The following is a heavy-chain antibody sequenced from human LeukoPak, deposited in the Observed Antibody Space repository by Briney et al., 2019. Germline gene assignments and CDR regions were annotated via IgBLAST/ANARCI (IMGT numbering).Heavy chain of an antibody. J-gene: IGHJ6*03. Sequence: SETLSLTCAVSGGSISSGGYSWSWIRQSPGKGLEWIGYIYYSDSTYYNPSLKSRVTISVDTSKNQLSLKLSSVTAADTAVYYCARERTAIEIDYYYYMDVWGKGTTVTVSS. CDR1: GGSISSGGYS. CDR2: IYYSDST. D-gene: IGHD5-18*01. V-gene: IGHV4-30-4*07. CDR3: ARERTAIEIDYYYYMDV.